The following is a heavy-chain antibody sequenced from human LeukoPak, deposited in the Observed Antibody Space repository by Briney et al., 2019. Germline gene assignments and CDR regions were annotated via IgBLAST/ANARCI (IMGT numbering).Heavy chain of an antibody. Sequence: PSETLSLTCAVYGGSFSGYYWSWIRQPPGKGLEWIGEINHSGSTNYNPSLKSRVTISVDTSKNQFSLKLSSVTAADTAVYYCARLRCSSTSCYPGGYYMDVWGKGTTVTVSS. D-gene: IGHD2-2*01. V-gene: IGHV4-34*01. J-gene: IGHJ6*03. CDR2: INHSGST. CDR1: GGSFSGYY. CDR3: ARLRCSSTSCYPGGYYMDV.